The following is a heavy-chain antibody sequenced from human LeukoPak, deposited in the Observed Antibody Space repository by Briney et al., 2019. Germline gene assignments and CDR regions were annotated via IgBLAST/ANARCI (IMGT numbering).Heavy chain of an antibody. V-gene: IGHV3-73*01. J-gene: IGHJ6*02. Sequence: GGSLTLSCAASGFTFSVSTIHWVRQPSGKGLEWLGRIRTTANTYAPAYAASVKGRFTISRDDSKNTASLQMNSLKTEDTAVYYCVRHVDGNYDYFGIDVWGRGTTVAVSS. D-gene: IGHD1-7*01. CDR3: VRHVDGNYDYFGIDV. CDR1: GFTFSVST. CDR2: IRTTANTYAP.